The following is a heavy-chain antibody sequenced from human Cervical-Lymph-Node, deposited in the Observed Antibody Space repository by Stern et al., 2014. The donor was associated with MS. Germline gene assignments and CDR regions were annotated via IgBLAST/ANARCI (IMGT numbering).Heavy chain of an antibody. Sequence: VQLVESGAEVKKPGSSVNVSCKASGGTFSTFAISWVRQAPGQGLEWLGGIIPLFGAANSAQKFQGRVTFTADESMSTAYMELRSLRSDDTAVYYCTRHQEGIEASWGQGTLVTVSS. CDR2: IIPLFGAA. D-gene: IGHD2-15*01. J-gene: IGHJ5*02. CDR3: TRHQEGIEAS. CDR1: GGTFSTFA. V-gene: IGHV1-69*01.